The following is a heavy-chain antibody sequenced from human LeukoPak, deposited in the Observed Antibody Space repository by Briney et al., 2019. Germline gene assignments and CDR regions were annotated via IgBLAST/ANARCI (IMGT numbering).Heavy chain of an antibody. V-gene: IGHV3-21*01. CDR2: ISSSSSYI. D-gene: IGHD6-19*01. CDR3: ARDQGAVAGRNY. Sequence: PGGSLRLSCAASGFTFSSYSMNWVRQAPGKGLEWVSSISSSSSYIYYADSVKGRFTISRDNAKNSLYLQMNSLRAEDTAVYYCARDQGAVAGRNYWGQGTLVTVSS. J-gene: IGHJ4*02. CDR1: GFTFSSYS.